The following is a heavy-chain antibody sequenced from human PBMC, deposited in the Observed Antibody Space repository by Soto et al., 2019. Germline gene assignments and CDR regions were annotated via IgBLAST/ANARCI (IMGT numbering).Heavy chain of an antibody. D-gene: IGHD2-15*01. CDR3: TTDLWRIAVVVGSTGYFNP. V-gene: IGHV3-15*01. J-gene: IGHJ5*02. CDR2: IKSKSDGGTT. CDR1: GFTFSDAR. Sequence: SLRLSCAASGFTFSDARMSWVRQAPGKGLDWVGRIKSKSDGGTTEYAAPVRGRFTISRDDSKNTLYLQMNSLKTEDTAVYYCTTDLWRIAVVVGSTGYFNPWGQGTPVTVSS.